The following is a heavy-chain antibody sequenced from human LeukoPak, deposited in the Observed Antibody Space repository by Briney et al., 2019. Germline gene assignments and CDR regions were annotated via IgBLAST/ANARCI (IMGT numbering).Heavy chain of an antibody. CDR2: IRSDGSDK. CDR1: GFTFRTYG. V-gene: IGHV3-30*02. Sequence: GGSLRLSCAASGFTFRTYGIHWVRQAPGKGLEWVSFIRSDGSDKYYADSVKGRITISRDNSKSMVYLQMSSLRPEDTGVYYCAKERDVVAATYYFDYLGQGTLVTVSS. CDR3: AKERDVVAATYYFDY. J-gene: IGHJ4*02. D-gene: IGHD2-15*01.